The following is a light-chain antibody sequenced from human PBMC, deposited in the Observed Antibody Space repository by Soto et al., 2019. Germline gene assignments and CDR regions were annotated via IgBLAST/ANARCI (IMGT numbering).Light chain of an antibody. Sequence: DIQMTQSPSSLSASVGDRVTITCRTSQTIIKYLNWYQQKPGKAPKFLIYGESTLQTVVPSRFSGGGSGTDFTLTISSLQPADFATYCCQPTYTTPYTFGQGTKLDIK. CDR3: QPTYTTPYT. CDR1: QTIIKY. CDR2: GES. J-gene: IGKJ2*01. V-gene: IGKV1-39*01.